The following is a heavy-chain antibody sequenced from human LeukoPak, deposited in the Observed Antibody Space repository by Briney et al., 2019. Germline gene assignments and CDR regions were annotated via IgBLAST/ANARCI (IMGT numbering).Heavy chain of an antibody. CDR1: GFTFSSYA. CDR2: ISGSGGST. J-gene: IGHJ5*02. CDR3: ARDRRWDCSSTSCYTGGGFDP. V-gene: IGHV3-23*01. Sequence: PGGSLRLSCAASGFTFSSYAMSWVRQAPGKGLEWVSAISGSGGSTYYADSVKGRFTISRDNSKNTLYLQMNSLRAEDTAVYYCARDRRWDCSSTSCYTGGGFDPWGQGTLVTVSS. D-gene: IGHD2-2*02.